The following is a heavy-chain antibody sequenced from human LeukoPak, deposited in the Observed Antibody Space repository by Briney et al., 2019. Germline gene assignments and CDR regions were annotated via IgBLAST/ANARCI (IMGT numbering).Heavy chain of an antibody. J-gene: IGHJ4*02. CDR1: GYTFTGYY. CDR3: ARGSIAAAGVFDY. CDR2: INPNSGGT. D-gene: IGHD6-13*01. Sequence: GASVKVSCKASGYTFTGYYMHWVRQAPGQGPEWMGWINPNSGGTNYAQKFQGRVTMTRDTSISTAYMELSRLRSDDTAVYYCARGSIAAAGVFDYWGQGTLVTVSS. V-gene: IGHV1-2*02.